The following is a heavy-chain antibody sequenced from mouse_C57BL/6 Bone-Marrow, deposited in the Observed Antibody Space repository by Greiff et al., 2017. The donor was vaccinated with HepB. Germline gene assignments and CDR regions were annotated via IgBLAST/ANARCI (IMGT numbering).Heavy chain of an antibody. CDR3: ARSRGPYYYGSSYPYYFDY. CDR2: INPNYGTT. Sequence: EVKLVESGPELVKPGASVKISCKASGYSFTDYNMNWVKQSNGKSLEWIGVINPNYGTTSYNQKFKGKATLTVDQSSSTAYMQLNSLTSEDSAVYYCARSRGPYYYGSSYPYYFDYWGQGTTLTVSS. J-gene: IGHJ2*01. D-gene: IGHD1-1*01. V-gene: IGHV1-39*01. CDR1: GYSFTDYN.